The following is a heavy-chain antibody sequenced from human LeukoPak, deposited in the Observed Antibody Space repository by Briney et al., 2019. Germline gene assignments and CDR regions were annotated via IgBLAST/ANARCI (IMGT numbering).Heavy chain of an antibody. V-gene: IGHV3-7*03. CDR2: INQHGSEK. J-gene: IGHJ4*02. D-gene: IGHD2-21*02. CDR1: GFTFSSYW. Sequence: QAGGSLRLSCAASGFTFSSYWMSWVRQAPGKGLEWVANINQHGSEKYYVDSVKGRFTISRDNAKNSLYLQMNSLRAEDTAVYYCANSPLDLAYCGGDCRDYWGQGTLVTVSS. CDR3: ANSPLDLAYCGGDCRDY.